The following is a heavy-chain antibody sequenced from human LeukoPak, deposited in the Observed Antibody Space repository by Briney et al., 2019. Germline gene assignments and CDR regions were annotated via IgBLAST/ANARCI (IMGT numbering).Heavy chain of an antibody. Sequence: GGSLRLSCAASGFTFSSYGMHWVRQAPGKGLEWVAVIRYDGSNKYYADSVKGRFTISRDNSKNTLYLQMNSLRAEDTAVYYCARDLGSIAAAGHFDYWGQGTLVTVSS. J-gene: IGHJ4*02. CDR2: IRYDGSNK. CDR1: GFTFSSYG. V-gene: IGHV3-33*08. D-gene: IGHD6-13*01. CDR3: ARDLGSIAAAGHFDY.